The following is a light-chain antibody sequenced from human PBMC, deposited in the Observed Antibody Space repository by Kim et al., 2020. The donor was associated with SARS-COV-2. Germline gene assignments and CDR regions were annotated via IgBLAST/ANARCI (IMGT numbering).Light chain of an antibody. CDR1: SGHSSYA. CDR3: QTWGTGIHVV. V-gene: IGLV4-69*01. CDR2: LNSDGSH. Sequence: SVKLTCTLSSGHSSYAIAWHQQQPEKGPRYLMKLNSDGSHSKGDGIPDRVSGSSSGAERYLTISSLQSEDEADYYCQTWGTGIHVVFGGGTQLTVL. J-gene: IGLJ2*01.